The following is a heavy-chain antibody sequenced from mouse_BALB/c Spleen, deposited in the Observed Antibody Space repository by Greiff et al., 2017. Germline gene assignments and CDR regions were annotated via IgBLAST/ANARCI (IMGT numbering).Heavy chain of an antibody. V-gene: IGHV1-7*01. CDR2: INPSTGYT. D-gene: IGHD2-1*01. CDR3: ARGIYYGNLFYAVDY. J-gene: IGHJ4*01. Sequence: QVQLQQSGAELAKPGASVKMSCKASGYTFTSYWMHWVKQRPGQGLEWIGYINPSTGYTEYNQKFKDKATLTADKSSSTAYMQLSSLTSEDSAVYYCARGIYYGNLFYAVDYWGQGTSVTVSS. CDR1: GYTFTSYW.